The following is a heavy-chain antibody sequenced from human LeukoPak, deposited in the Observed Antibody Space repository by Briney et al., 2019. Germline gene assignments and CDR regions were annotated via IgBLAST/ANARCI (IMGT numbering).Heavy chain of an antibody. Sequence: PSETLSLTCTVSGGSISSYYRSWVRQPPEKGLEWIGYIFYSESTNYNPSLKSRVTMSVDTSKNQFSLKLSSVTAADAAVYYCARGSGAFDYWGQGTLVTVSS. CDR2: IFYSEST. J-gene: IGHJ4*02. CDR1: GGSISSYY. CDR3: ARGSGAFDY. V-gene: IGHV4-59*01. D-gene: IGHD4/OR15-4a*01.